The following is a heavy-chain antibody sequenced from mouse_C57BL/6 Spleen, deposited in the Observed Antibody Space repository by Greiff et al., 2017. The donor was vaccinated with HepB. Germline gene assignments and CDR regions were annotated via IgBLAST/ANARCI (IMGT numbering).Heavy chain of an antibody. V-gene: IGHV1-12*01. J-gene: IGHJ4*01. D-gene: IGHD2-4*01. Sequence: QVQLQQSGAELVRPGASVKMSCKASGYTFTSYNLHWVKQTPRQGLEWIGAIYPGNGDTSYNQKFKGKATLTVDKSSSTAYMQLSSLTSEDSAVYFCARGDYDYDDYAMDYWGQGTSVTVSS. CDR2: IYPGNGDT. CDR3: ARGDYDYDDYAMDY. CDR1: GYTFTSYN.